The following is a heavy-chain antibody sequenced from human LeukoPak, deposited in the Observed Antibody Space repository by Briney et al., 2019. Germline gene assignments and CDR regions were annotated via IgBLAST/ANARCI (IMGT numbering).Heavy chain of an antibody. J-gene: IGHJ3*02. V-gene: IGHV3-53*01. CDR2: IYSGSST. CDR1: GFTVSSNY. CDR3: AREFEYYYDSSGQQDAFDI. D-gene: IGHD3-22*01. Sequence: PGGSLRLSCAASGFTVSSNYMSWVRQAPGKGLEWVSVIYSGSSTYYADSVKGRFTISRDNSKNTLYLQMNSLRAEDTAVYYCAREFEYYYDSSGQQDAFDIWGQGTMVTVSS.